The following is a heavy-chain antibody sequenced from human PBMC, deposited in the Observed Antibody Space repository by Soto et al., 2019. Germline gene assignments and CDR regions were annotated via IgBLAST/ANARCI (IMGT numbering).Heavy chain of an antibody. D-gene: IGHD3-16*01. CDR3: ARWGIGIDY. J-gene: IGHJ4*02. CDR1: GASISSYY. CDR2: IYYSGST. V-gene: IGHV4-59*08. Sequence: QVQLQESGPGLVKPSETLSLTCTVSGASISSYYWSWIRQPPGKRLEWIGYIYYSGSTNYNPSLKSRVTMSLDTSKNQFSLKLSSVTAADTAVYYCARWGIGIDYWGQGTLVTVS.